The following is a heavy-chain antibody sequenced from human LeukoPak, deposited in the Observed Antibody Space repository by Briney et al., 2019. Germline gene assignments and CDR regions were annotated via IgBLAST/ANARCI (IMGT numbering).Heavy chain of an antibody. D-gene: IGHD1-26*01. V-gene: IGHV1-18*01. Sequence: GASVKVSCKASNYTFIRYGITWVRQAPGQGLEWLAWISPHNGNTKYAQKFQGRVTMTTDTSTSTAYMELRSLTSDDTAVYYCAREESIGRYQFLHDSWGQGTLVTVSS. CDR2: ISPHNGNT. CDR1: NYTFIRYG. CDR3: AREESIGRYQFLHDS. J-gene: IGHJ4*02.